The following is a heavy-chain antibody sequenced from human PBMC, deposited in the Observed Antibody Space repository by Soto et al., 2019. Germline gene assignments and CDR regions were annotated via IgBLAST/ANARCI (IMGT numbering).Heavy chain of an antibody. V-gene: IGHV3-23*01. CDR2: ISGSGGST. D-gene: IGHD6-13*01. CDR1: GFTFSSYA. J-gene: IGHJ5*02. Sequence: GGSLRLSCAASGFTFSSYAMSWVRQAPGKGLEWVSAISGSGGSTYYADSVKGRFTISRDNSKNTLYLQMNSLRAEDTAVYYCAKCPEPIAAAANWFDPWGQGTLVTVSS. CDR3: AKCPEPIAAAANWFDP.